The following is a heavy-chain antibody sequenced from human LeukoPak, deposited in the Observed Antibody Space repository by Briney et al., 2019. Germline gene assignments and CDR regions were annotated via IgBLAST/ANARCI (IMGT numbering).Heavy chain of an antibody. CDR1: GFTFSSYA. D-gene: IGHD6-13*01. CDR3: ARGWYSSSWYSEYFQH. Sequence: GGSLRLSCAASGFTFSSYAMSWVRQAPGKGLEWVSAISGSGGSTYYADSVKGRFTISRDNAKNSLYLQMNSLRAEDTAVYYCARGWYSSSWYSEYFQHWGQGTLVTVSS. V-gene: IGHV3-23*01. J-gene: IGHJ1*01. CDR2: ISGSGGST.